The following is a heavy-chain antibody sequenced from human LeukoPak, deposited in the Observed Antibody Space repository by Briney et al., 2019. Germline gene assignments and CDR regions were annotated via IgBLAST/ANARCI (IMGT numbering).Heavy chain of an antibody. D-gene: IGHD3-16*01. CDR3: ARDPLGLYWFDP. J-gene: IGHJ5*02. CDR2: IYYSGST. CDR1: GGSISSSSYY. Sequence: SEALSLTCTVSGGSISSSSYYWGWIRQPPGKGLEWIGSIYYSGSTYYNPSLKSRVTISVDTSKNQFSLKLSSVTAADTAVYYCARDPLGLYWFDPWGQGTLVTVSS. V-gene: IGHV4-39*07.